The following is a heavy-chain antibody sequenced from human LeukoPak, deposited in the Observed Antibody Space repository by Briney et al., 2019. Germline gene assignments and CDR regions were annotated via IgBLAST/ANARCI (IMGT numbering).Heavy chain of an antibody. CDR1: GYTFTSYG. CDR3: ARVRWELPRD. J-gene: IGHJ4*02. Sequence: ASAKVSCKASGYTFTSYGISWVRQAPGQGLEWMGWISAYNGNTNYAQKFQGRVTITRDTSASTAYMELSSLRSEDTAVYYCARVRWELPRDWGQGTLVTVSS. CDR2: ISAYNGNT. D-gene: IGHD1-26*01. V-gene: IGHV1-18*01.